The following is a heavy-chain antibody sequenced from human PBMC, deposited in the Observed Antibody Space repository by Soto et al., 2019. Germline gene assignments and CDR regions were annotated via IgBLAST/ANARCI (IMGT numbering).Heavy chain of an antibody. CDR2: ISTYNGNT. Sequence: ASVKVSCKASGYTFKNYGVAWVRQAPGQGLEWMGWISTYNGNTKYAHKLQGRVTMASDTSTSTVFMELRSLTSDDTAVYYCARDPSNTSGNNFYLDSWGQGTLVTVS. CDR3: ARDPSNTSGNNFYLDS. V-gene: IGHV1-18*01. J-gene: IGHJ4*02. CDR1: GYTFKNYG. D-gene: IGHD3-22*01.